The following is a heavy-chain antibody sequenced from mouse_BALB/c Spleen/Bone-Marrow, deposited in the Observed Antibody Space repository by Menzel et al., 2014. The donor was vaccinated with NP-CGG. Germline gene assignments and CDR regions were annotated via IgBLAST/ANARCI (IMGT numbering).Heavy chain of an antibody. Sequence: EVQLQQSGAELVKPGASVKLSCTASGFNIKDTYMHWVKQRPEQGLEWIGRIDPANGNTKYDPKFQGKATITADTSSNTAYLQLSNLTSEDTAVYYCANYYYGSSLFAYWDQGTLVTVSA. CDR2: IDPANGNT. CDR3: ANYYYGSSLFAY. CDR1: GFNIKDTY. V-gene: IGHV14-3*02. J-gene: IGHJ3*01. D-gene: IGHD1-1*01.